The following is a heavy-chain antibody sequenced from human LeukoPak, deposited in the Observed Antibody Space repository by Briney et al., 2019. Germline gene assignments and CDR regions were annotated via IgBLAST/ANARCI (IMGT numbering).Heavy chain of an antibody. J-gene: IGHJ4*02. V-gene: IGHV4-4*07. CDR2: FSTSAKT. CDR3: ARGGGGIAVAGSFDY. CDR1: GGSISSYY. D-gene: IGHD6-19*01. Sequence: SETLSLTCTVSGGSISSYYWSWLRQPAGKGLEGIGRFSTSAKTNYNPSLTGRVTMSVDTSKNQFSLKLSSVTAADTAVYYRARGGGGIAVAGSFDYWGQGTLVTVSS.